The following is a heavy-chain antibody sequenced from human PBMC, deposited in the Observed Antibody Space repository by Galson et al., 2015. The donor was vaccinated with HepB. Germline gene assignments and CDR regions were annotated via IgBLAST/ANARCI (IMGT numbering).Heavy chain of an antibody. J-gene: IGHJ4*02. CDR2: INAGNGNT. CDR1: GYTFTSYA. D-gene: IGHD3-10*01. Sequence: SVKVSCKASGYTFTSYAMHWVRQAPGQRLEWMGWINAGNGNTKYSQKLQGRVTITRDTSASTAYMELSSLRSEDTAVYYCARAKYYYGSGSHSPLDYWGQGTLVTVSS. CDR3: ARAKYYYGSGSHSPLDY. V-gene: IGHV1-3*01.